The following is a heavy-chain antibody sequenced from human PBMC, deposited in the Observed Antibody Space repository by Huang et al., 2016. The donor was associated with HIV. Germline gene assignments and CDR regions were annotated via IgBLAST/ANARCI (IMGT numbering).Heavy chain of an antibody. J-gene: IGHJ1*01. Sequence: QVQLQESGPGLLKPSETLSLNCIVSVDSVSSGSYYWRWIRQPPGKGLEWIGYFPYSGSTSYTPSLKSRVTISIDTSKNHFSLKLTSVTAADTAVYYCARGWDAYFQHWGQGALVIVSS. D-gene: IGHD1-26*01. V-gene: IGHV4-61*01. CDR2: FPYSGST. CDR3: ARGWDAYFQH. CDR1: VDSVSSGSYY.